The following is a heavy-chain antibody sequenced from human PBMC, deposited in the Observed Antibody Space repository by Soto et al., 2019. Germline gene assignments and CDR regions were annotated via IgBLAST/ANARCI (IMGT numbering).Heavy chain of an antibody. Sequence: NPSETLSLTCAVYGGSFSGYYWSWIRQPPGKGLEWIGEINHSGSTNYNPSLKSRVTISVDTSKNQFSLKLSSVTAADTAVYYCARGSSHPLRLERPNRPFDYWGQGTLVTVSS. CDR1: GGSFSGYY. D-gene: IGHD1-1*01. V-gene: IGHV4-34*01. CDR2: INHSGST. CDR3: ARGSSHPLRLERPNRPFDY. J-gene: IGHJ4*02.